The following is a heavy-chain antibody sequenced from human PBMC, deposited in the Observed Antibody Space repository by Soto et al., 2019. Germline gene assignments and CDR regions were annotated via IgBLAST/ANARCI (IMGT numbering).Heavy chain of an antibody. CDR3: AKRPIWFGELMGFDP. Sequence: LRLSCAASGFTFSSYAMSWVRQAPGKGLEWVSAISGSGGSTYYADSVKGRFTISRDNSKNTLYLQMNSLRAEDTAVYYCAKRPIWFGELMGFDPWGQGTLVTVSS. CDR2: ISGSGGST. D-gene: IGHD3-10*01. V-gene: IGHV3-23*01. J-gene: IGHJ5*02. CDR1: GFTFSSYA.